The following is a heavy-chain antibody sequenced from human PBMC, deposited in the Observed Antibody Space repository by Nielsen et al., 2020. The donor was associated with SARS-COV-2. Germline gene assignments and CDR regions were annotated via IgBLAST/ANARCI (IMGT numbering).Heavy chain of an antibody. Sequence: GGSLRLSCAASGFTFSSYAMSWVRQAPGKGLEWVSSISSSSSYIYYADSVKGRFTISRDNAKNSLYLQMNSLRAEDTAVYYCASGAARGNYYYYYMDVWGKGTTVTVSS. D-gene: IGHD6-6*01. CDR2: ISSSSSYI. J-gene: IGHJ6*03. V-gene: IGHV3-21*01. CDR1: GFTFSSYA. CDR3: ASGAARGNYYYYYMDV.